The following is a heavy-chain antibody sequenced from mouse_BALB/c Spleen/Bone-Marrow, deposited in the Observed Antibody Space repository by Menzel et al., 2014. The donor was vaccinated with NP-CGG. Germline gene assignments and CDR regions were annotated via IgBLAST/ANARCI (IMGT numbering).Heavy chain of an antibody. CDR1: GFTFSSYA. Sequence: VKLQESGGGLVKPGGSLKLSCAASGFTFSSYAMSWVRQTPEKRLEWVATISSGGSYTYYPDSVKGRFTISRDNAKNTLYLQMSSLRSEDTAMYYCARHGITRLLDYWGQGTTLTVSS. V-gene: IGHV5-9-3*01. J-gene: IGHJ2*01. CDR3: ARHGITRLLDY. D-gene: IGHD2-4*01. CDR2: ISSGGSYT.